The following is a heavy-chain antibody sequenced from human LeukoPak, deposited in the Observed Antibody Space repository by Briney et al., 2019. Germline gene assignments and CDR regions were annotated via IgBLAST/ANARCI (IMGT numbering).Heavy chain of an antibody. V-gene: IGHV4-39*01. D-gene: IGHD2-15*01. CDR2: INYGGNT. CDR1: GGSISSYH. CDR3: ARLWSTSCKGGSCPHQPNY. J-gene: IGHJ4*02. Sequence: TPSETLSLTCTVSGGSISSYHWGWIRQPPGKGLEWIGTINYGGNTYYNLSLKSRVIIFLDTSKNQFSLKLSSVTAADTAVYYCARLWSTSCKGGSCPHQPNYWGQGTRVTVPS.